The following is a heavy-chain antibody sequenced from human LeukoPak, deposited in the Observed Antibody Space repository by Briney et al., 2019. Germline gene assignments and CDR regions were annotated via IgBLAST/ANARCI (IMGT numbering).Heavy chain of an antibody. CDR1: GFTFSSYE. J-gene: IGHJ6*03. CDR2: ISRSGTTI. V-gene: IGHV3-48*03. CDR3: ARAVLHSGDSSGYYYVTRYYYYYYMDV. D-gene: IGHD3-22*01. Sequence: GGSLRLSCAASGFTFSSYEMNWVRQAPGRGLEWVSFISRSGTTIYYADSVKGRFTISRDNAKNSLYLQMNSLRAEDTAVYYCARAVLHSGDSSGYYYVTRYYYYYYMDVWGKGTTVTISS.